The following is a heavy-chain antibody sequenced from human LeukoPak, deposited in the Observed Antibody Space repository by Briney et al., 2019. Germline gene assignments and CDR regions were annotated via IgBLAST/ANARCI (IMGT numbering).Heavy chain of an antibody. J-gene: IGHJ5*02. D-gene: IGHD3-22*01. CDR3: ARDLRGLVVVTTNWFDP. V-gene: IGHV4-38-2*02. Sequence: SETLSLTCTVSGYSISSGYYWGWIRQPPGKGLEWIGSIYHSGSTYYNPSLKSRVTISVDTSKNQFSLKLSSVTAADTAVYYCARDLRGLVVVTTNWFDPWGQGTLVTVSS. CDR2: IYHSGST. CDR1: GYSISSGYY.